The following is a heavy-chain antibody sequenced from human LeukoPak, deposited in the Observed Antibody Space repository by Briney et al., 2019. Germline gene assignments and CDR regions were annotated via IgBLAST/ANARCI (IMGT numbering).Heavy chain of an antibody. Sequence: PGGSLRLSCTASGFTFSAFGMSWVRQLPGKGLEWISYIGDGSDDIHYADSVKGRFTISRDNAKNSLYLQMNSLRAEDTALYYCAKDIYGDYAGYLDYWGQGTLVTVSS. J-gene: IGHJ4*02. D-gene: IGHD4-17*01. CDR1: GFTFSAFG. CDR2: IGDGSDDI. V-gene: IGHV3-21*05. CDR3: AKDIYGDYAGYLDY.